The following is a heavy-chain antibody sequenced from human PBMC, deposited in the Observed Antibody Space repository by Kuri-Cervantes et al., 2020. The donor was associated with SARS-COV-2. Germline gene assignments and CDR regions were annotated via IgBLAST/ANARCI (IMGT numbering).Heavy chain of an antibody. CDR2: ISSSSSTI. Sequence: GESLKISCAASGFTFSSYSMNWVRQAPGKGLEWVSYISSSSSTIYYADSVKGRFTISRDNAKNSLYLQMNSLRAEDTAVYYCAKGSYSSPLDYYYGMDVWDQGTTVTVSS. CDR3: AKGSYSSPLDYYYGMDV. J-gene: IGHJ6*02. V-gene: IGHV3-48*01. D-gene: IGHD6-13*01. CDR1: GFTFSSYS.